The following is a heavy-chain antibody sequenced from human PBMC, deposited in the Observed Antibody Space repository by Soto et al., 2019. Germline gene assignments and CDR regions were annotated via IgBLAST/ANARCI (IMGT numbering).Heavy chain of an antibody. Sequence: QVQLVESGGGVVQPGRSLRLSCAASGFTFSSYGMHWVRQAPGKGLEWVAVISYDGRNKYYADSVKGRFTISRDNSKNTLYLQMNSLRAEDTAVYYCAKDLSDCSGGSCPFDYWGQGTLVTVSS. V-gene: IGHV3-30*18. CDR1: GFTFSSYG. D-gene: IGHD2-15*01. J-gene: IGHJ4*02. CDR2: ISYDGRNK. CDR3: AKDLSDCSGGSCPFDY.